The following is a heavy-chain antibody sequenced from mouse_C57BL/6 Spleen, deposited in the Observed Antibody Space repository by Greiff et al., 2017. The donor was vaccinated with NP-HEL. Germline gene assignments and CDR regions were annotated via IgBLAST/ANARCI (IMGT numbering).Heavy chain of an antibody. Sequence: EVHLVESGGGLVQPGGSMKLSCAASGFTFSDAWMDWVRQSPEKGLEWVAEIRNKANNHATYYAESVKGRFTISRDDSKSSVYLQMNSLRAEDTGIYYCTRLTGTFYYAMDYWGQGTSVTVSS. CDR3: TRLTGTFYYAMDY. J-gene: IGHJ4*01. D-gene: IGHD4-1*01. CDR2: IRNKANNHAT. V-gene: IGHV6-6*01. CDR1: GFTFSDAW.